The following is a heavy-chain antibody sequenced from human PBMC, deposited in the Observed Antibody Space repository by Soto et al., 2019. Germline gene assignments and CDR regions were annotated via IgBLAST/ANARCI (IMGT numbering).Heavy chain of an antibody. CDR1: KYTFTNYA. J-gene: IGHJ4*02. V-gene: IGHV1-3*01. CDR2: INAGNGHT. D-gene: IGHD3-22*01. Sequence: ASVKVSCKASKYTFTNYAIHWVRQAPGQRLEWMGWINAGNGHTKYSRKFQARVTITRDTSASTAYMELSSLRSEDTAVYYCARGERYYYDSSGYFGFDYWGQGTLVTVS. CDR3: ARGERYYYDSSGYFGFDY.